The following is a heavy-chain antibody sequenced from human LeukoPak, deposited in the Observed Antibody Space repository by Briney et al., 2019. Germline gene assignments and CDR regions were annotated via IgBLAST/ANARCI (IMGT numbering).Heavy chain of an antibody. CDR1: GYTFTNNF. CDR2: INPSGDNT. CDR3: ATDTPMFDI. J-gene: IGHJ3*02. Sequence: ASVKVSCKASGYTFTNNFMHWVRQAPGQGLEWMGIINPSGDNTWYAQKFQGRVTMTRDMATSTDYMEVSSLRSEDTAVYYCATDTPMFDIWGQGTMVTVSS. V-gene: IGHV1-46*01.